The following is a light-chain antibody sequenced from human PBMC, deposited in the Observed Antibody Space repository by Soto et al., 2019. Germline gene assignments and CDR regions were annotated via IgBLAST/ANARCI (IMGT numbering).Light chain of an antibody. CDR3: SSYTTSSTRV. Sequence: SVLTQPAPVSGSPGQSIAISCTGSSSDVGIYNYVSWYQQHPGKVPKLIIYEVTNRPSGVSNRFSGSKSGNTASLTISGLQAEDEADYYCSSYTTSSTRVFGTGTKVTVL. CDR1: SSDVGIYNY. CDR2: EVT. J-gene: IGLJ1*01. V-gene: IGLV2-14*01.